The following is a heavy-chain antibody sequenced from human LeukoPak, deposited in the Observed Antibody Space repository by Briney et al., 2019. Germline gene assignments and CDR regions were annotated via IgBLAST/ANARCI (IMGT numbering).Heavy chain of an antibody. Sequence: ASVKVSCKASGYTFTSYGISWVRQAPGQGLEWMGWISAYNGNTNYAQKLQGRVTMTTDTSTSTAYMELRSLRSDDTAVYYCARVVKTRITIFSRPRIIDYWGQGTLVTVSS. CDR1: GYTFTSYG. V-gene: IGHV1-18*04. J-gene: IGHJ4*02. CDR3: ARVVKTRITIFSRPRIIDY. CDR2: ISAYNGNT. D-gene: IGHD3-9*01.